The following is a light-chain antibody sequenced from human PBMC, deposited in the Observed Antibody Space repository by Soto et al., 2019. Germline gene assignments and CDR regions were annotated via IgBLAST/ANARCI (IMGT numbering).Light chain of an antibody. CDR1: QSVSSY. CDR2: DAS. V-gene: IGKV3-11*01. CDR3: QQRSNWPRT. J-gene: IGKJ1*01. Sequence: EIVLTQSPATLSLSPGERATLSCRASQSVSSYLAWYQQKVGQAPRLLIYDASNRATGIPARFSGSGSGTDFTLTISNLEPDDFAVYYCQQRSNWPRTFGQGTKVEIK.